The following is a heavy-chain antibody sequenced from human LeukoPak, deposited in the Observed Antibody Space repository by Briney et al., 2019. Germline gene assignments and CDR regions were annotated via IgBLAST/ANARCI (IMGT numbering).Heavy chain of an antibody. V-gene: IGHV3-23*01. J-gene: IGHJ3*02. D-gene: IGHD5-18*01. CDR2: ISGSGGNR. CDR1: GFTFSSYG. Sequence: GGSLRLSCAASGFTFSSYGMNWVRQAPGKGLEWVSGISGSGGNRNYADSVKGRFAISRDNSRNTLYLQMNSLRAEDTAVYYCAKLIQLWSDAFDIWGQGTMVTVSS. CDR3: AKLIQLWSDAFDI.